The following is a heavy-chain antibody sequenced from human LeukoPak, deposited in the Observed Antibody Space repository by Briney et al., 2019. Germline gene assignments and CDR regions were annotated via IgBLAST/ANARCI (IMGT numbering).Heavy chain of an antibody. J-gene: IGHJ3*02. D-gene: IGHD3-22*01. V-gene: IGHV5-51*01. Sequence: GESLKISCQGSGYRFSSYWIAWVRQMPAKGLEWMGIIYPGDSDTRYSPSFQGQVTISADKSISTVYLQWSSLKASDTAMYYCARQPIGGYYDSTGYPTDAFDIWGQGTMVTVSS. CDR3: ARQPIGGYYDSTGYPTDAFDI. CDR2: IYPGDSDT. CDR1: GYRFSSYW.